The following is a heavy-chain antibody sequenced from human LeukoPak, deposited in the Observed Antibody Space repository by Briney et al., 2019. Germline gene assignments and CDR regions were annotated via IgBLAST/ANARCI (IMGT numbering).Heavy chain of an antibody. Sequence: ASVKVSCKTSGYTFTGYYMHWVRQAPGQGLEWMGWINPNSGGTNYAQKFQGRVTMTRDTSISTAYMELSRLRSDDTAVYYCARDDYYYGSGGNWFDPWGQGTLVTVSS. V-gene: IGHV1-2*02. D-gene: IGHD3-10*01. CDR2: INPNSGGT. J-gene: IGHJ5*02. CDR3: ARDDYYYGSGGNWFDP. CDR1: GYTFTGYY.